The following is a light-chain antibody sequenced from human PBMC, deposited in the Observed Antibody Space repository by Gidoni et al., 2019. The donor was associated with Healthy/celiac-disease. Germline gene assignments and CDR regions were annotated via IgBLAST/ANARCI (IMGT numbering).Light chain of an antibody. CDR1: RSDVGGYNY. J-gene: IGLJ2*01. V-gene: IGLV2-14*03. Sequence: QSALTQPASVSGSPGQSIPISCTGTRSDVGGYNYVSWYRQHPGKTPKLMIYDVSNRPSGVSNRFSGSKSGNTASLTISGLQAEDEADYYCSSYTSSSTPHVVFGGGTKLTVL. CDR3: SSYTSSSTPHVV. CDR2: DVS.